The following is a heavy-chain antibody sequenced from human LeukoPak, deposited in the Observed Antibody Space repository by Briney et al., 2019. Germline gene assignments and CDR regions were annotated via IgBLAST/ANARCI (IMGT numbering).Heavy chain of an antibody. D-gene: IGHD3-22*01. CDR3: ARGSYDSSGYYYYGMDV. CDR2: IYTSGST. Sequence: MSSETLSLTCTVSGGSISSYYWSWIRQPAGKGLEWIGRIYTSGSTNYNPSLKSRVTMSVDMPKNQFSLKLSSVTAADTAVYYCARGSYDSSGYYYYGMDVWGQGTTVTVSS. J-gene: IGHJ6*02. CDR1: GGSISSYY. V-gene: IGHV4-4*07.